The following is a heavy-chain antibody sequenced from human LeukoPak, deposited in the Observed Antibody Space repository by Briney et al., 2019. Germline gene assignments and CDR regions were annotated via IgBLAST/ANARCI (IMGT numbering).Heavy chain of an antibody. Sequence: GGSLRLFCAASGFTFSSYGMHWVRQAPGKGLEWVAVISYDGSNKYYADSVKGRFTISRDNSKNTLYLQMNSLRAEDTAVYYCAKRSHYYYYGMDVWGQGTTVTVSS. CDR3: AKRSHYYYYGMDV. V-gene: IGHV3-30*18. CDR1: GFTFSSYG. D-gene: IGHD3-10*01. CDR2: ISYDGSNK. J-gene: IGHJ6*02.